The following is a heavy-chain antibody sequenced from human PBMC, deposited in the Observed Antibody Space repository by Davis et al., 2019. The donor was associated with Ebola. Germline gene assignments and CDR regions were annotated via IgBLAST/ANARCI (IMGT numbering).Heavy chain of an antibody. D-gene: IGHD3-22*01. Sequence: PGGSLRLSCKGSGYSFTTYWIGWVRQMPGKGLEWMGIIFPGDSDTRYSPSFQGQVTISVDKSISTAYLQWSSLKASDTAMYFCARHFKDDSSGFLYWGQGSLVTVSS. CDR2: IFPGDSDT. CDR1: GYSFTTYW. CDR3: ARHFKDDSSGFLY. J-gene: IGHJ4*02. V-gene: IGHV5-51*01.